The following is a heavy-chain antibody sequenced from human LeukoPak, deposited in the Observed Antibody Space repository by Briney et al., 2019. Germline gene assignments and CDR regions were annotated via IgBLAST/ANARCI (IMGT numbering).Heavy chain of an antibody. D-gene: IGHD3-3*01. V-gene: IGHV4-59*01. CDR2: IYYSGST. CDR3: ARYYDFWSGTTPRGCFDY. CDR1: GGSISSYY. Sequence: KASETLSLTCTVSGGSISSYYWSWIRQPPGKGLEWIGYIYYSGSTNYNPSLKSRVTISVDTSKNQFSLKLSSVTAADTAVYYCARYYDFWSGTTPRGCFDYWGQGTLVTVSS. J-gene: IGHJ4*02.